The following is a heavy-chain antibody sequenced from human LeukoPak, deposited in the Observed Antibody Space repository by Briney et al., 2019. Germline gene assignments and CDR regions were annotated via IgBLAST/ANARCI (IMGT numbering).Heavy chain of an antibody. Sequence: SVKVSCKASGGTFSSYAIRWVRQAPGQGLEWMGGIIPIFGTANYAQKFQGRVTITADESTSTAYMELSSLRSEDTAVYYCAGGTPLGYWFDPWGQGTLVTVSS. D-gene: IGHD7-27*01. CDR2: IIPIFGTA. CDR1: GGTFSSYA. CDR3: AGGTPLGYWFDP. J-gene: IGHJ5*02. V-gene: IGHV1-69*13.